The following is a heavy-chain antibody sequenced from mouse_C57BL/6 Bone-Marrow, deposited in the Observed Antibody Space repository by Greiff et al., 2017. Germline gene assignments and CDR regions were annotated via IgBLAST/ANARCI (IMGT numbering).Heavy chain of an antibody. CDR3: TTWDGYGYFDV. D-gene: IGHD2-3*01. V-gene: IGHV14-4*01. CDR2: IDPENGDT. J-gene: IGHJ1*03. CDR1: GFNIKDDY. Sequence: EVMLVESGAELVRPGASVKLSCTASGFNIKDDYMHWVKQRPEQGLEWIGWIDPENGDTEYASKFQGKATITADTSSNTAYLQLSSLTSEDTAVYYCTTWDGYGYFDVWGTGTTVTVSS.